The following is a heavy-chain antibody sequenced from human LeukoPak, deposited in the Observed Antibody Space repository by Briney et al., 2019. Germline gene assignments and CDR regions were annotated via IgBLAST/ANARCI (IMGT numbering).Heavy chain of an antibody. D-gene: IGHD3-10*01. CDR1: GGSISSEDYY. Sequence: SQTLSLTYTVSGGSISSEDYYWSWIRQPPGKGLEWMGYIFYSGSTYYTPSLKSRLTISVDMSKNQFSLKLSSVTAADTAVYYCARRPYGSGSYEDYWGQGTPVTVSS. J-gene: IGHJ4*02. CDR2: IFYSGST. CDR3: ARRPYGSGSYEDY. V-gene: IGHV4-30-4*01.